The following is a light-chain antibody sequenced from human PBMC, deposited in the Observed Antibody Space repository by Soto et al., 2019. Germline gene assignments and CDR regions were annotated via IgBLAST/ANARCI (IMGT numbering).Light chain of an antibody. CDR2: DAS. V-gene: IGKV3-20*01. J-gene: IGKJ1*01. CDR1: QSLSSSQ. Sequence: LTVCPGTLALSKMERVTLSCRASQSLSSSQLAWYQQKPGQAPRLLIHDASSRATGISDRFSGSGSGTDVTLTIRTLGPEAFAVYYCQQYECAPRTCGLGTRGES. CDR3: QQYECAPRT.